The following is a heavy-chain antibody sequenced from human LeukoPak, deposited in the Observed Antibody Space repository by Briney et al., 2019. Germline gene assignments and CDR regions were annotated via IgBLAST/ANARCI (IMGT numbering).Heavy chain of an antibody. J-gene: IGHJ4*02. V-gene: IGHV3-23*01. CDR1: GFTFANYA. CDR3: ARDRSPFDY. CDR2: TSGSGTNA. Sequence: GGSLRLSCAASGFTFANYAMTWVRQAPGKGLEWVSVTSGSGTNAYYADSVKGRFTISRDNAKNSLYLQMNSLRAEDTAVYYCARDRSPFDYWGQGTLVTVSS.